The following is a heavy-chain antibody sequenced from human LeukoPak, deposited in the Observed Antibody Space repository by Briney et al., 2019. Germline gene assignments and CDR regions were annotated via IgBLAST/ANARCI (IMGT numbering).Heavy chain of an antibody. D-gene: IGHD3-10*01. CDR1: GYTFTGYY. Sequence: GASVKVSCKASGYTFTGYYMHWVRQAPGQGLEWMGWINPNSGGTNYAQKFQGRVTMTRDTSISTAYMELSSPRSEDTAVYYCARVITMVRGVPLRNPLYMDVWGKGTTVTISS. CDR3: ARVITMVRGVPLRNPLYMDV. CDR2: INPNSGGT. J-gene: IGHJ6*03. V-gene: IGHV1-2*02.